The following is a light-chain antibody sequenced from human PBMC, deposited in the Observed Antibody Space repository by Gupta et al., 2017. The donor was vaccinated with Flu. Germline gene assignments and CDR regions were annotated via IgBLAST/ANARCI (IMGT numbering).Light chain of an antibody. CDR2: KAS. CDR1: DIISTW. V-gene: IGKV1-5*03. CDR3: QQYNSYSIT. Sequence: DAHMTQLPSTWSAFVGDRVTITCGASDIISTWLAWYQQKPGKAPKLLIYKASDLESGVPSRFSGSGSGTEFTLTISSLQPDDFAAYYCQQYNSYSITFGQGTRLEIK. J-gene: IGKJ5*01.